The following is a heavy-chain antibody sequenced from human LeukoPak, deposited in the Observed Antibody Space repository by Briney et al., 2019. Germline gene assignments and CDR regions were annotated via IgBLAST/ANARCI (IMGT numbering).Heavy chain of an antibody. J-gene: IGHJ4*02. D-gene: IGHD3-3*01. CDR2: IKQDGSEK. Sequence: PGGSLRLSCAASGFTFSGYWMSWVRQAPGKGLEWVANIKQDGSEKYYVDSVKGRFTISRDNAKNSLYLQMNSLRAEDTAVYYCARVPYYDFWSGYSFSPYWGQGTLVTVSS. V-gene: IGHV3-7*01. CDR1: GFTFSGYW. CDR3: ARVPYYDFWSGYSFSPY.